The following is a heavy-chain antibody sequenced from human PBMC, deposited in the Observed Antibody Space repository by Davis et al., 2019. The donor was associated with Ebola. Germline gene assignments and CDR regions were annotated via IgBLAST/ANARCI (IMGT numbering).Heavy chain of an antibody. J-gene: IGHJ6*04. V-gene: IGHV4-34*01. D-gene: IGHD3-10*01. CDR3: ARHVLLWFGESNYGMDV. Sequence: MPSETLSLTCAVYGGSFSGYYWSWIRQPPGKGLEWIGEINHSGSTNYNPSLKSRVTISVDTSKNQFSLKLSSVTAADTAVYYCARHVLLWFGESNYGMDVWGKGTTVTVSS. CDR2: INHSGST. CDR1: GGSFSGYY.